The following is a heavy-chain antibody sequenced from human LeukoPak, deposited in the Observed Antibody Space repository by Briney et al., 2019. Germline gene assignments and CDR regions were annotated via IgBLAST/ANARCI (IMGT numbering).Heavy chain of an antibody. Sequence: GGSLRLSCAASGSIFGSYGMHWVRQAPGKGLEWVAVIWYDGSKEFYADSVKGRFTISRDNSKNGLSLQMNSLRAEDTAMYYCVGASAEGYFDSWGQGTLVTVSA. V-gene: IGHV3-33*01. J-gene: IGHJ4*02. CDR1: GSIFGSYG. CDR2: IWYDGSKE. CDR3: VGASAEGYFDS. D-gene: IGHD2-2*01.